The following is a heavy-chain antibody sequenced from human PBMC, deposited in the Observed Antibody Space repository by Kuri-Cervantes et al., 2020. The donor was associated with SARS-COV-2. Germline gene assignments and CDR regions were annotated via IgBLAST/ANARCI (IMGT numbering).Heavy chain of an antibody. Sequence: SETLSLTCAVYGGSFSGYYWSWIRQPPGRGLEWIGEINHSGSTNYNPSLESRVTMSVDTSRNQFSLKLSSVTAADTAVYYCARDYDFGGGQGTLVTVSS. D-gene: IGHD3-3*01. CDR2: INHSGST. J-gene: IGHJ4*02. V-gene: IGHV4-34*01. CDR1: GGSFSGYY. CDR3: ARDYDFG.